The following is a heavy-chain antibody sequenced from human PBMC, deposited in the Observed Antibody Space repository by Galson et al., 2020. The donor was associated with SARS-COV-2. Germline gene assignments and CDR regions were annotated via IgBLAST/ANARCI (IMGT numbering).Heavy chain of an antibody. J-gene: IGHJ5*02. CDR3: ARDATSSCWYNWFYP. D-gene: IGHD6-19*01. V-gene: IGHV4-39*07. CDR1: GGSIRSSNYY. CDR2: VLNSGTT. Sequence: SETLSLTCTVSGGSIRSSNYYWGWIRQPPGKGLEWIGSVLNSGTTHYSPSLQSRVTISVDTSKNQFSLNLNSVTAADTAMYYCARDATSSCWYNWFYPWGQGTLVTFSS.